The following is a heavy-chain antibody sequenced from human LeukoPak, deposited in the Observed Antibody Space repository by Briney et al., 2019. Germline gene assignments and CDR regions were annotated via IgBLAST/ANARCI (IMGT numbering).Heavy chain of an antibody. CDR1: GGSIMVAAYS. CDR3: ARGYGDFSGAFEI. CDR2: IYYSGRT. D-gene: IGHD4-17*01. J-gene: IGHJ3*02. V-gene: IGHV4-30-2*01. Sequence: PSETLSLTCTVSGGSIMVAAYSWSWIRQPPGKGLDWIGYIYYSGRTYYNPSLKSRVTISLDRSKNQFSLKLSSVTAADTAVYFCARGYGDFSGAFEIWGQGTLVTVSS.